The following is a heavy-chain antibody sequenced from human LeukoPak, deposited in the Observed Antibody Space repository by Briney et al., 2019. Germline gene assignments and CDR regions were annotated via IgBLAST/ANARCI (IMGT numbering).Heavy chain of an antibody. Sequence: PGGSLRLSCAASGFTFSSYAMSWVRQAPGKGLEWVSTISGSGDNTYYADSVKGRFTISRDNSKNTLYLQMNSPRADDTAIYYCAKDRTYYADFANDYWGQGTLVTVSS. CDR1: GFTFSSYA. CDR3: AKDRTYYADFANDY. J-gene: IGHJ4*02. CDR2: ISGSGDNT. D-gene: IGHD4-17*01. V-gene: IGHV3-23*01.